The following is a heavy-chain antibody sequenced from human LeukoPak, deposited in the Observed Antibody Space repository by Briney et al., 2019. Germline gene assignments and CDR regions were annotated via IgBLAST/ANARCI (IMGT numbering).Heavy chain of an antibody. CDR1: GGSISSYY. CDR2: IYYSGST. D-gene: IGHD1-26*01. CDR3: ARLPATWDSLVDY. J-gene: IGHJ4*02. Sequence: SETLSLTCTVSGGSISSYYWSWIRQPPGKGLEWIGYIYYSGSTNYNPSLKSRVTISVDTSKNQFSLKLSSVTAADTAVYYCARLPATWDSLVDYWGQGTLVTVSS. V-gene: IGHV4-59*08.